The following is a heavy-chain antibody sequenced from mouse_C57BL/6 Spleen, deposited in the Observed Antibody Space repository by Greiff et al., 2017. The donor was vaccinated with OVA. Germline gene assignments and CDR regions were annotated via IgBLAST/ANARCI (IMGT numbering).Heavy chain of an antibody. Sequence: QVQLQQSGPELVKPGASVKLSCKASGYTFTSYWMHWVKQRPGQGLEWIGNINPSNGGTNYNEKFKSKATLTVDKSSSTAYMQLSSLTSEDSAVYYCARTLTGTSWYFDVWGTGTTVTVSS. CDR2: INPSNGGT. CDR1: GYTFTSYW. V-gene: IGHV1-53*01. CDR3: ARTLTGTSWYFDV. D-gene: IGHD4-1*01. J-gene: IGHJ1*03.